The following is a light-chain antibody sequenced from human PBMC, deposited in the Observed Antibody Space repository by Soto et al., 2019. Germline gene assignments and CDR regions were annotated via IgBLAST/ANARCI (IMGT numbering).Light chain of an antibody. J-gene: IGKJ1*01. CDR3: HQYNDGPGGT. CDR2: EAS. V-gene: IGKV3-15*01. CDR1: QSVSTN. Sequence: EIVMTQSLATLSVSPGERATHSCRASQSVSTNLAWYQHKVGQAPRLLIYEASTRAADIPVRFSGSGSGRQFTLTISSLQSEDFAVYYCHQYNDGPGGTFGQRTNVDIK.